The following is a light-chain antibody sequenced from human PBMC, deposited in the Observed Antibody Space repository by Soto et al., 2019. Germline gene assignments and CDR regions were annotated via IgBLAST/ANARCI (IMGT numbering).Light chain of an antibody. J-gene: IGKJ5*01. CDR2: KVS. CDR3: MKGTRWPLIT. V-gene: IGKV2-30*01. CDR1: QSLEYSDGNTY. Sequence: DVVMTQSPLSLPVTLGQPASISCRSSQSLEYSDGNTYLNWFQQRPGQSPRRLIYKVSNRDSGVTEVFSEMRTGTDFATEIICVEAEDVGVYCCMKGTRWPLITFGQGTRLEIK.